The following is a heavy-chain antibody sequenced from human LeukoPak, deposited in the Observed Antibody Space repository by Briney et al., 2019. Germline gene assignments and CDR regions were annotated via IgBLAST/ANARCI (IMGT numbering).Heavy chain of an antibody. CDR1: GFTFDDYA. Sequence: PGGSLRLSCAASGFTFDDYAMHWVRQAPGKGLEWVSGISWNSGSIGYADSVKGRFTISRDNAKNSLYLQTNSLRAEDTALYYCAKDMVDVDTYALGYGMDVWGKGTTVTVSS. J-gene: IGHJ6*04. V-gene: IGHV3-9*01. CDR2: ISWNSGSI. D-gene: IGHD5-18*01. CDR3: AKDMVDVDTYALGYGMDV.